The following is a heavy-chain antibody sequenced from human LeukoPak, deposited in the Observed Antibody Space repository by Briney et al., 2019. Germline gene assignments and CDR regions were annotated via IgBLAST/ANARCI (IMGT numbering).Heavy chain of an antibody. D-gene: IGHD6-6*01. Sequence: SETLSLTCTVSGGSISGSSYYWGWIRQPPGKGLEWIGSIYYSGSTYYNPSLKSRVTISVDTSKNQFSLKLSSVTAADTAVYYCARGVNEYSSSWFDPWGQGTLVTVSS. CDR2: IYYSGST. V-gene: IGHV4-39*07. J-gene: IGHJ5*02. CDR1: GGSISGSSYY. CDR3: ARGVNEYSSSWFDP.